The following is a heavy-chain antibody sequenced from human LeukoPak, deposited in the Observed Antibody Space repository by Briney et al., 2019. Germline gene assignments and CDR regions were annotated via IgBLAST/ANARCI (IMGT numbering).Heavy chain of an antibody. CDR3: AKDFGMYYYGSGSYHDY. J-gene: IGHJ4*02. D-gene: IGHD3-10*01. Sequence: GRSLRLSCAASGFTLDDYAMHWVRQAPGKGLEWVSGISWNSGSIGYADSVKGRFTISRDNAKNSLYLQMNSLRAEDTALYYCAKDFGMYYYGSGSYHDYWGQGTLVTVSS. V-gene: IGHV3-9*01. CDR2: ISWNSGSI. CDR1: GFTLDDYA.